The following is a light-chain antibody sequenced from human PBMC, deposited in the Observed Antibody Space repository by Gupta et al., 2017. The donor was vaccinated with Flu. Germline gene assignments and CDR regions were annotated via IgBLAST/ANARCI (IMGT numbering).Light chain of an antibody. J-gene: IGLJ2*01. CDR3: SSYTNANTVVV. CDR2: EVS. V-gene: IGLV2-14*01. Sequence: SRDIGGYDYVSWYQQHPGNAPKLMLFEVSRRPTGISDRFAGSRSGNTASLTIFGRLAEDEAFYYCSSYTNANTVVVFGGGTKLTVL. CDR1: SRDIGGYDY.